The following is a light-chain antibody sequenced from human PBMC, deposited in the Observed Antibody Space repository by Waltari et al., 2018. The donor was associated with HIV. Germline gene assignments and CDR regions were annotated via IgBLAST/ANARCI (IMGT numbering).Light chain of an antibody. CDR1: QSILYSSNNKNY. CDR2: WAS. V-gene: IGKV4-1*01. Sequence: DIVMTQSPDSLAVSLGERATIKCKSSQSILYSSNNKNYLTWYQQKPGQPPKLLIYWASTRESGVPDRFSGSGSGTEFTLTISSLQAEDVAIYYCQQYYNTPFIFGQGTRLEIK. J-gene: IGKJ5*01. CDR3: QQYYNTPFI.